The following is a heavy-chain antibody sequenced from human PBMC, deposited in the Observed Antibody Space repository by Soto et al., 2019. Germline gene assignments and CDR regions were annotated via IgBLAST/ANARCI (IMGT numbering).Heavy chain of an antibody. CDR3: AKEGWGDNWNDGAVDY. Sequence: EVQLLESGGGLVQPGGSLRLSCAASGFTFSSYAMSWVRQAPGKGLEWVSAISGSGGSTYYADSVKGRFTISRDNSKNTLYLQMNSRRAEDTAVYYCAKEGWGDNWNDGAVDYWGQGTLVTVSS. CDR2: ISGSGGST. V-gene: IGHV3-23*01. CDR1: GFTFSSYA. D-gene: IGHD1-20*01. J-gene: IGHJ4*02.